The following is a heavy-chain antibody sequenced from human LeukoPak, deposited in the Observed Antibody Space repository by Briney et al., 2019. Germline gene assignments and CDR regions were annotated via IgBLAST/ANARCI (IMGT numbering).Heavy chain of an antibody. V-gene: IGHV3-11*06. D-gene: IGHD7-27*01. CDR2: ISASGSFT. CDR1: GFSFCDDY. J-gene: IGHJ4*02. CDR3: ARERSLGMGFDY. Sequence: PGGSLRLSCAASGFSFCDDYVSWIRQPPGKGPEWVSYISASGSFTHYTDSVKGRFTISRDNAKNLVYLQMKSLRVEDTAVYYCARERSLGMGFDYWGQGILVTVSS.